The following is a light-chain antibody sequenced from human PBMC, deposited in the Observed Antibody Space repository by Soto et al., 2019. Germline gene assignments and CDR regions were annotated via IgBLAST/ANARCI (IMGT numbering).Light chain of an antibody. CDR1: SSDVGGYNY. J-gene: IGLJ2*01. V-gene: IGLV2-14*01. CDR3: SSYTSSNTLVV. CDR2: EVS. Sequence: QSALTQPASVSGSPGQSVTISCTGTSSDVGGYNYVSWYQQQPGKAPKLMIYEVSNRPSGVSHRFSGSKSGNTASLTISGLQAEDEADYYCSSYTSSNTLVVFGGGTKVTVL.